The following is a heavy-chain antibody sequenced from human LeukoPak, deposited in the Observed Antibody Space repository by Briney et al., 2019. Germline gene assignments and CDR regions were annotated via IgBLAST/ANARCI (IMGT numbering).Heavy chain of an antibody. CDR1: GYTFTDYY. CDR2: INPSSGGT. Sequence: ASVKVSCKASGYTFTDYYIHWVRQAPGQGLEWMGWINPSSGGTNYAQKFQGRVTVTRVTSINTAYMELTRLTSDDTAVYYCASVYSGYDLAQLGYWGQGTLVTVSS. D-gene: IGHD5-12*01. CDR3: ASVYSGYDLAQLGY. J-gene: IGHJ4*02. V-gene: IGHV1-2*02.